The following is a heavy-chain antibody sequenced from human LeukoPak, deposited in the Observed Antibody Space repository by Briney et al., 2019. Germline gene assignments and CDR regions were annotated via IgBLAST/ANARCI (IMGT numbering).Heavy chain of an antibody. V-gene: IGHV3-30*03. Sequence: GGSLRLSCAASGFSFSRSGMHWVRQAPGKGLEWVAVMSYDGSDKYYADSVKGRFTISRDNSKNTLYLQMNSLRAEDTAVYYCARDSIVVVTATLDYWGQGTLVTVSS. D-gene: IGHD2-21*02. CDR3: ARDSIVVVTATLDY. CDR2: MSYDGSDK. CDR1: GFSFSRSG. J-gene: IGHJ4*02.